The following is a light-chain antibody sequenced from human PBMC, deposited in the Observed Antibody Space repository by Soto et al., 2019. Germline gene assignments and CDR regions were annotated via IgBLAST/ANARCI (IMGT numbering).Light chain of an antibody. Sequence: DIQMTQSPSTLSASVGDRVTITCRASQSISSWLAWYQQKPGKAPKLLIYDASSLESGVPSRFSGSGSGTERRVGKGCLQSDEFDADYRQEYTSYSPWMCGQGT. CDR3: QEYTSYSPWM. CDR1: QSISSW. V-gene: IGKV1-5*01. J-gene: IGKJ1*01. CDR2: DAS.